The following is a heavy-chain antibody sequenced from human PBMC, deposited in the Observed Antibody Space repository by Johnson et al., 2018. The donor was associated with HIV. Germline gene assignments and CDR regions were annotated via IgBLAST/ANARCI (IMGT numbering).Heavy chain of an antibody. V-gene: IGHV3-30*02. D-gene: IGHD1-26*01. CDR2: IRFAGSNK. Sequence: QVQLVESGGGLVQPGRSLRLSCAASGFTFSIYAMYWVRQAPGKGLEWVAFIRFAGSNKYYTDSVKGRFTISRDNSKNTLYMQMNSLRADDTAVYYCAKDRASVWYSGSYLVDWGQGTMVTVSS. CDR3: AKDRASVWYSGSYLVD. J-gene: IGHJ3*01. CDR1: GFTFSIYA.